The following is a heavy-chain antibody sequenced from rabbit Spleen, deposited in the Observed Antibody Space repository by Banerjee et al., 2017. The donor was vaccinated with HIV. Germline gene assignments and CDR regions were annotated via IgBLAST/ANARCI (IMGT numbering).Heavy chain of an antibody. CDR1: GFSFSNKAV. Sequence: QEQLVESGGGLVKPGGTLTLSCTASGFSFSNKAVMCWVRQAPGKGLEWIACINAVTAKPVYATWAKGRFTISRTSSTTVTLRMTSLTAADTATYFCARDLVAVIGWNFNLWGQGTLVTVS. D-gene: IGHD1-1*01. V-gene: IGHV1S45*01. J-gene: IGHJ4*01. CDR3: ARDLVAVIGWNFNL. CDR2: INAVTAKP.